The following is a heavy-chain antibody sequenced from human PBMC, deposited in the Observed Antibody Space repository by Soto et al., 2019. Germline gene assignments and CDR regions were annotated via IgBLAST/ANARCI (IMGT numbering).Heavy chain of an antibody. D-gene: IGHD2-2*01. CDR1: GFIFSNYA. J-gene: IGHJ4*02. CDR3: ATRLNSLVEMPSGTFDY. Sequence: GGSLRLSCAASGFIFSNYAMTWVRQAPGKGLEWVSGIGGSGAGTYYADSVKGRFTISRDNSKNTLYLQMNSLRAEDTAVYYCATRLNSLVEMPSGTFDYWGQGILVTVSS. V-gene: IGHV3-23*01. CDR2: IGGSGAGT.